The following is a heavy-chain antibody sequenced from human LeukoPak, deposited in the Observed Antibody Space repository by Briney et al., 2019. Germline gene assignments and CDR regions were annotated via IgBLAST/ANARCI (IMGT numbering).Heavy chain of an antibody. Sequence: GASVKVSCKAPGGTFSSYAVSWVRQAPGQGLEWMGRIIPILGIANYAQKFQGRVTITADKSTSTAYMELSSLRSEDTAVYYCARDPSHIAVAADFDYWGQGTLVTVSS. D-gene: IGHD6-19*01. CDR2: IIPILGIA. CDR1: GGTFSSYA. CDR3: ARDPSHIAVAADFDY. V-gene: IGHV1-69*04. J-gene: IGHJ4*02.